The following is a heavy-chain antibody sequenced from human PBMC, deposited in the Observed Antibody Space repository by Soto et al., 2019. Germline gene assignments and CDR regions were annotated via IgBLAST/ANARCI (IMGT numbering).Heavy chain of an antibody. CDR2: ISSSSSYI. V-gene: IGHV3-21*01. D-gene: IGHD2-2*01. J-gene: IGHJ5*02. CDR3: ARQEGIVVVPAAILFDP. CDR1: GFTFSSYS. Sequence: GGSLRLSCAASGFTFSSYSMNWVRQAPGKGLEWVSSISSSSSYIYYADSVKGRFTISRDNAKNSLYLQMNSLRAEDTAVYYCARQEGIVVVPAAILFDPWGQGTLVTVSS.